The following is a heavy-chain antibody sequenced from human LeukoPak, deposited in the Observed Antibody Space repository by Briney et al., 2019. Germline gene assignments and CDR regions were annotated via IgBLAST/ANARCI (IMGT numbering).Heavy chain of an antibody. Sequence: PGRSLRLSCRGSGFTFGDYAVSWVSQAPGKGLEWVGFIRTKPYGGTADYAASVKGRFTISRDDSKTIAYLQVNSLKTEDTAVYYCTRHLHGDDAFDIWGQGTMVTVSS. CDR3: TRHLHGDDAFDI. D-gene: IGHD4-17*01. V-gene: IGHV3-49*04. J-gene: IGHJ3*02. CDR2: IRTKPYGGTA. CDR1: GFTFGDYA.